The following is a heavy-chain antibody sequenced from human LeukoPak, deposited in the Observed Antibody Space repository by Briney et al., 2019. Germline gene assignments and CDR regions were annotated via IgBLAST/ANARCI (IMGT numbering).Heavy chain of an antibody. CDR1: GFIFNNYA. CDR3: ARGGGLDV. D-gene: IGHD3-16*01. V-gene: IGHV3-9*01. CDR2: ISWNSGSI. J-gene: IGHJ6*02. Sequence: PGGSLRLSCAGSGFIFNNYAMHWVRQPPGKGLEWVSGISWNSGSIDYADSVKGRFTISRDNAKNSLYLQMSNLRAEDTAVYFCARGGGLDVWGRGATVTVSS.